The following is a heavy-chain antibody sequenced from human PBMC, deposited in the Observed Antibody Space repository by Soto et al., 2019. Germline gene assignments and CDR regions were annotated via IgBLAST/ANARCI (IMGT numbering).Heavy chain of an antibody. CDR2: INPSGGST. CDR3: ARDRVTYYFDY. D-gene: IGHD4-4*01. Sequence: QVQLVQSGAEVKKPGASVKVSCKASGYTFTSYYMHWVRQAPGQGLEWMGIINPSGGSTSYAQKFQGRVTMTRDTSTSTVDMELSSLRSEDTAVYYCARDRVTYYFDYWGQGTLVTVSS. V-gene: IGHV1-46*01. CDR1: GYTFTSYY. J-gene: IGHJ4*02.